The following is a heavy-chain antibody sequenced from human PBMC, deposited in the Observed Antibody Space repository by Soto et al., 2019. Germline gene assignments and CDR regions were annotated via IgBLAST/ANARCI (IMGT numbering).Heavy chain of an antibody. V-gene: IGHV4-30-4*01. J-gene: IGHJ4*02. CDR2: IYYSGST. CDR3: ARARGDGSGSYWDFDY. D-gene: IGHD3-10*01. Sequence: PSETLSLTCTVSGGSISSGDYYWSWIRQPPGKGLEWIGYIYYSGSTYYNPSLKSRVTISVDTSKNQFSLKLSSVTAADTAVYYCARARGDGSGSYWDFDYWGQGTLVTVSS. CDR1: GGSISSGDYY.